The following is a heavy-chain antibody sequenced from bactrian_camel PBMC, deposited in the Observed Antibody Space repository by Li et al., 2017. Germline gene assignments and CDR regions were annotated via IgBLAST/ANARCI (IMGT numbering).Heavy chain of an antibody. Sequence: VQLVESGGGSVQAGGSLRLSCVVSGHSRGSNCVGWYRLPPGRAPAEREGVAAIYSGDGSTIYMDSVKGRFTISRESGKNTVHLQMTSLIPEDSGVYYCAGDRPYGAWYMESQYRYWGRGTQVTVS. V-gene: IGHV3S53*01. CDR3: AGDRPYGAWYMESQYRY. D-gene: IGHD6*01. CDR1: GHSRGSNC. CDR2: IYSGDGST. J-gene: IGHJ4*01.